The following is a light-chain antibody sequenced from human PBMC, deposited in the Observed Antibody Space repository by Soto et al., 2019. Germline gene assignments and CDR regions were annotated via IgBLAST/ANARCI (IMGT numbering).Light chain of an antibody. Sequence: QSALAQPASVSGSPGQSITISCTGTSSDVGGYNYVSWYQQHPGKAPKLMIYEVSNRPSGVSNRFSGSKSGNTASLTISGLQAEDEADYYCSSYTSSRTGVFGTGTKVT. V-gene: IGLV2-14*01. CDR3: SSYTSSRTGV. CDR2: EVS. J-gene: IGLJ1*01. CDR1: SSDVGGYNY.